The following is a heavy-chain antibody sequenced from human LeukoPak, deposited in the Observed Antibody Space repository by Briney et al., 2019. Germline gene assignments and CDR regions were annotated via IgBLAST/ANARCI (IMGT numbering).Heavy chain of an antibody. V-gene: IGHV1-69*01. J-gene: IGHJ4*02. D-gene: IGHD1-7*01. Sequence: SVKVSCKASGGTFSSYAISWVRQAPGQGLEWMGGIIPIFGTANYAQKFQGRVTITAGESTSTAYMELSSLRSEDTAVYYCARGLFSVELFDYWGQGTLVTVSS. CDR3: ARGLFSVELFDY. CDR2: IIPIFGTA. CDR1: GGTFSSYA.